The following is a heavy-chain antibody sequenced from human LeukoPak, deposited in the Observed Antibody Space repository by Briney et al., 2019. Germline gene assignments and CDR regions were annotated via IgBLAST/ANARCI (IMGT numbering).Heavy chain of an antibody. Sequence: SGKVSCKASRGTFSSYAISWVRQEHGQGLEWMGGIIPIIGTANYGQKFQGRVRITADESTTTAYMELSSLRSEDTAVYYCARGSYSGSFVQPFDYWGQGTLVTVSS. V-gene: IGHV1-69*13. CDR3: ARGSYSGSFVQPFDY. J-gene: IGHJ4*02. CDR2: IIPIIGTA. CDR1: RGTFSSYA. D-gene: IGHD1-26*01.